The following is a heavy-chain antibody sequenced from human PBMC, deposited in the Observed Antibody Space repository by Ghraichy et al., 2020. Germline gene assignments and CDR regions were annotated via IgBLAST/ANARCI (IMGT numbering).Heavy chain of an antibody. D-gene: IGHD3-22*01. CDR2: INHSGST. Sequence: SQTLSLTCAVYGGSFSGYYWSWIRQPPGKGLEWIGEINHSGSTNYNPSLKSRVTISVDTSKNQFSLKLSSVTAADTAVYYCARVSVHYDSSGYYPNYYYYGMDVWGQGTTVTVSS. CDR1: GGSFSGYY. CDR3: ARVSVHYDSSGYYPNYYYYGMDV. J-gene: IGHJ6*02. V-gene: IGHV4-34*01.